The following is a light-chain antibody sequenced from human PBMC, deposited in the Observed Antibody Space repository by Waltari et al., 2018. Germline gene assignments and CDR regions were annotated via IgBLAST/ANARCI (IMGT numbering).Light chain of an antibody. CDR2: GTI. V-gene: IGKV3-15*01. J-gene: IGKJ4*01. Sequence: EVVMTQSPATLSVSPGESATLSCGASQGVGGDLAWYQQNPGQAPRLLIYGTITRPTGVSARFSGSGSGTEFTLTISRLQSEDFAVYYCQQYNNWPLTFGGGTKVEI. CDR3: QQYNNWPLT. CDR1: QGVGGD.